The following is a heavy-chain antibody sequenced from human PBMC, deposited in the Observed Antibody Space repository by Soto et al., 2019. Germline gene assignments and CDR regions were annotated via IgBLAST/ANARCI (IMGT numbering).Heavy chain of an antibody. D-gene: IGHD3-3*01. Sequence: GGSLRLSCAASGFIFGSYAMNWVRQVPGKGPEWVAVLSTDGSTPYYADSVRGRFTISRDNSKNTLFLQMNSLRPEDTAIYFCAKSYDLWSPYLSFGDQRDPWGQGTLVTVSS. CDR3: AKSYDLWSPYLSFGDQRDP. CDR1: GFIFGSYA. J-gene: IGHJ5*02. V-gene: IGHV3-30*16. CDR2: LSTDGSTP.